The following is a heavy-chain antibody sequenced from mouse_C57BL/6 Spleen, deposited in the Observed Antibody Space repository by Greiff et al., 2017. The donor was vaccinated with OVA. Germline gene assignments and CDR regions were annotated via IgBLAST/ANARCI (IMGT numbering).Heavy chain of an antibody. CDR1: GYTFTDYN. CDR2: INPNNGGT. Sequence: EVQGVESGPELVKPGASVKIPCKASGYTFTDYNMDWVKQSHGKSLEWIGDINPNNGGTIYNQKFKGKATLTVDKSSSTAYMELRSLTSEDTAVYYCARSSRQLRLPFAYWGQGTLVTVSA. D-gene: IGHD3-2*02. J-gene: IGHJ3*01. CDR3: ARSSRQLRLPFAY. V-gene: IGHV1-18*01.